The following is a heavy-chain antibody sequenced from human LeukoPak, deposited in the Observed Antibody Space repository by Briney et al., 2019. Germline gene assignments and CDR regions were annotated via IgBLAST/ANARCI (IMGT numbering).Heavy chain of an antibody. CDR2: ISASGGNT. V-gene: IGHV3-23*01. Sequence: GGSLRLSCAASGFIFSSYARSRVRQAPGKGLDWVSAISASGGNTYSADSVKGRFTISRDNSKNTLYLQMNSLRAEDTAVYYCALGWYLDYWGQGTLVTVSS. J-gene: IGHJ4*02. CDR1: GFIFSSYA. D-gene: IGHD6-19*01. CDR3: ALGWYLDY.